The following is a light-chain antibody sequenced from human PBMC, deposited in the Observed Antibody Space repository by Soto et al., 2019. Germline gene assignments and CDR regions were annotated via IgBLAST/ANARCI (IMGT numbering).Light chain of an antibody. CDR2: AAS. Sequence: DIQLTQSPSFLSASVGDRVTITCRASQGISSYLAWYQQTPGKAPKLLIYAASTLQSGVPSRFRGSASGTEFTLTISRLQTEDFATYYCQQLKSYPITFGQGTRLEIK. J-gene: IGKJ5*01. V-gene: IGKV1-9*01. CDR1: QGISSY. CDR3: QQLKSYPIT.